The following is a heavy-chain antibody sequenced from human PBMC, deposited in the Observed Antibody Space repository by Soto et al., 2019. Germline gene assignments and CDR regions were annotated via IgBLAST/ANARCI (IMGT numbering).Heavy chain of an antibody. Sequence: GGSLRLSCAASGFTFSSYAMSWVRQAPGKGLEWVSAISGSGGSTYYADSVKGRFTISRDNSKNTLYLQMNSLRAEDTAVYYCAKDPGGYYYYYMDVWGKGTTVTVSS. CDR2: ISGSGGST. J-gene: IGHJ6*03. CDR3: AKDPGGYYYYYMDV. CDR1: GFTFSSYA. V-gene: IGHV3-23*01. D-gene: IGHD3-10*01.